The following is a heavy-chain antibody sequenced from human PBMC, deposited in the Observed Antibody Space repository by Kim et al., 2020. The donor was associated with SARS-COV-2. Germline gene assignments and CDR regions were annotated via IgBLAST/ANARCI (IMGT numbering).Heavy chain of an antibody. CDR3: ARDTPGTTGYYYGMDV. V-gene: IGHV4-59*01. J-gene: IGHJ6*02. Sequence: SETLSLTCTVSGGSISSYYWSWIRQPPGKGLEWIGYIYYSGSTNYNPSLKSRVTISVDTSKNQFSLNLSSVTAADTAVYYCARDTPGTTGYYYGMDVWGQGTTVTVSS. CDR2: IYYSGST. D-gene: IGHD1-1*01. CDR1: GGSISSYY.